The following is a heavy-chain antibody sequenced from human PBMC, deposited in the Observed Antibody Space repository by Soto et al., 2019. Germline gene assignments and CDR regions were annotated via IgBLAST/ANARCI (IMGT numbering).Heavy chain of an antibody. CDR1: GGSLSSDKW. J-gene: IGHJ5*02. Sequence: QVHLQESGPGLVKPSGTLALTCAVSGGSLSSDKWWTWVRQSPGKGLEWIGEISHRGSTNYSPSFQRRLSLSVDTTKTQFSLRLRSVTAADTGVYYCAAVPLTSGVVSGRFDPWGQGIKVTVSS. CDR3: AAVPLTSGVVSGRFDP. CDR2: ISHRGST. V-gene: IGHV4-4*02. D-gene: IGHD3-3*01.